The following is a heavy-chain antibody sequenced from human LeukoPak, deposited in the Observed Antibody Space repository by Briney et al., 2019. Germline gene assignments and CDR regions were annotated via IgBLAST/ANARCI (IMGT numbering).Heavy chain of an antibody. CDR1: GYTFTGYY. CDR2: INPNSGGT. V-gene: IGHV1-2*02. J-gene: IGHJ6*03. Sequence: ASVKVSCKASGYTFTGYYMHWVRQAPGQGLEWMGWINPNSGGTNYAQKFQGRVTMTRDTSISTAYMELSSLRSEDTAVYYCASSLGYCSGGSCYLAGSYYYYMDVWGKGTTVTISS. D-gene: IGHD2-15*01. CDR3: ASSLGYCSGGSCYLAGSYYYYMDV.